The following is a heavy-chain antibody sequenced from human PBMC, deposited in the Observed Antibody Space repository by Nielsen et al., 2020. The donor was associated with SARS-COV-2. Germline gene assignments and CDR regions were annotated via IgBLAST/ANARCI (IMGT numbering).Heavy chain of an antibody. J-gene: IGHJ4*02. CDR2: ISAYNGNT. Sequence: ASVKVSCKASGYTFTGYGISWVRQAPGQGLEWMGWISAYNGNTNYAQKLQGRVTMTTDTSTSTAYMELRSLRSDDTAVYYCAREGYCSSTSCYEGDFDYWGQGTLVTVSS. D-gene: IGHD2-2*01. V-gene: IGHV1-18*01. CDR3: AREGYCSSTSCYEGDFDY. CDR1: GYTFTGYG.